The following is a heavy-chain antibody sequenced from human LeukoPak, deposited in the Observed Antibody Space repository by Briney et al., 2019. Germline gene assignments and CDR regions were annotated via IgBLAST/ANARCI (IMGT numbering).Heavy chain of an antibody. J-gene: IGHJ4*02. Sequence: SETLSLTCTVSGGTISSYYWSWIRQPAGKGLEWIGRIYTSGSTNYNPSLKSRVTMSVDTSKNKFSLKLSSVPAADTAVYYCARDGQWLLPAAYFDYWGQGTLVTVSS. CDR1: GGTISSYY. CDR2: IYTSGST. D-gene: IGHD6-19*01. V-gene: IGHV4-4*07. CDR3: ARDGQWLLPAAYFDY.